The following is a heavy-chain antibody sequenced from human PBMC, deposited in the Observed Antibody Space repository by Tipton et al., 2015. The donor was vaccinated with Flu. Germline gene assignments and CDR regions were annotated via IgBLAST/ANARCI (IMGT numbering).Heavy chain of an antibody. CDR1: GFTFSNYW. CDR2: IKQDGNDK. J-gene: IGHJ5*02. V-gene: IGHV3-7*01. Sequence: QLVQSGGGLVQPGGSLRLSCAASGFTFSNYWMSWVRQAPGKGLEWVANIKQDGNDKYYVDSVKGRFTVSRDNAKNSLYLQMNSLRVEDTAVYYCARERGYYGSGNHQDNWFDPWGQGTLVTVSS. D-gene: IGHD3-10*01. CDR3: ARERGYYGSGNHQDNWFDP.